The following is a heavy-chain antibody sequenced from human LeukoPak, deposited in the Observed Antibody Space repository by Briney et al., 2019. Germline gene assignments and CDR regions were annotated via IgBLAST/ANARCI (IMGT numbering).Heavy chain of an antibody. CDR3: AREFIQLGRDGYNYSDY. CDR2: IIPILGIA. D-gene: IGHD5-24*01. J-gene: IGHJ4*02. Sequence: TVKVSCKASGGTFSSYTISWVRQAPGQGLEWMGRIIPILGIANYAQKFQGRVTITADKSTSTAYMELSSLRSEDTAVYYCAREFIQLGRDGYNYSDYWGQGTLVTVSS. CDR1: GGTFSSYT. V-gene: IGHV1-69*04.